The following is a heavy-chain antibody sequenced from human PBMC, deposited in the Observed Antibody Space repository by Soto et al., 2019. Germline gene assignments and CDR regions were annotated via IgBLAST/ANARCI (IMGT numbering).Heavy chain of an antibody. CDR1: GFTFNNFA. CDR3: AIEVDVAFSSLQYGMDV. V-gene: IGHV3-30*14. D-gene: IGHD2-21*01. J-gene: IGHJ6*02. CDR2: ISYDGTYK. Sequence: GGSLRLSCAASGFTFNNFAMHWVRQAPGKGLEWVAFISYDGTYKYYADSVRGRFTVYRDNSKSTLFLQMNSLKFEETAVYVCAIEVDVAFSSLQYGMDVWGQGTTVTVSS.